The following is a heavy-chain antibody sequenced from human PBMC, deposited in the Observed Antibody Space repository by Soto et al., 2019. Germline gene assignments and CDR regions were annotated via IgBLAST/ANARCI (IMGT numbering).Heavy chain of an antibody. J-gene: IGHJ6*02. Sequence: SETLSLTCAVYGGSFSGYYWSWIRQPPGKGLEWIGEINHSGSTNYNPSLKSRVTISVDTSKNQFSLKLSSVTAAYTAVYYCARTLYYDFWSGYVWGQGTTVTSP. D-gene: IGHD3-3*01. CDR1: GGSFSGYY. CDR3: ARTLYYDFWSGYV. CDR2: INHSGST. V-gene: IGHV4-34*01.